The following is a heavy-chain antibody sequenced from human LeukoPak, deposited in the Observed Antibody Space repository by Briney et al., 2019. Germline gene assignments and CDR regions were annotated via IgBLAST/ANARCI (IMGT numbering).Heavy chain of an antibody. CDR2: IYHSGST. CDR3: AREIGSGSYYESFDY. J-gene: IGHJ4*02. V-gene: IGHV4-38-2*02. CDR1: GYSISSGYY. Sequence: SETLSLTRTVSGYSISSGYYWGWIRQPPGKGLEWIGSIYHSGSTYYNPSLKSRVTISVDTSKNQFSLKLSSVTAADTAVYYCAREIGSGSYYESFDYWGQGTLVTVSS. D-gene: IGHD1-26*01.